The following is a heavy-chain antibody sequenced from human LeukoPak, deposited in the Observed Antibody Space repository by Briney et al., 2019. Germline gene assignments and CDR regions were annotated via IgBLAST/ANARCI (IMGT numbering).Heavy chain of an antibody. D-gene: IGHD2-15*01. CDR2: ISAYNGNT. J-gene: IGHJ6*03. Sequence: ASVKVPCKASGYTFTSYGISWVRQAPGQGLEWMGWISAYNGNTNYAQKLQGRVTTTTDTSTSTAYMELRSLRSEDTAVYYCGSRIDYCSGGSCYAASYYYYMDVWGKGTTVTVSS. CDR3: GSRIDYCSGGSCYAASYYYYMDV. CDR1: GYTFTSYG. V-gene: IGHV1-18*01.